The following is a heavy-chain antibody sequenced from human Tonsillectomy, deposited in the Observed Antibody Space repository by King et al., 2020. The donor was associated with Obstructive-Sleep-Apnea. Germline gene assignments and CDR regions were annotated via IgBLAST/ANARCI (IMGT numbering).Heavy chain of an antibody. CDR3: ARDQDKNYGSTVSGSGMDV. Sequence: VQLVESGGGVVQPGRSLRLSCAASGFTFSSYAMHWVRQAPGKGLEWVAVISYDGSNKYYAESVKGRFTISRDNSKNTLYLQMNSLKAGDTAVYYCARDQDKNYGSTVSGSGMDVWGQGTTVTVSS. CDR2: ISYDGSNK. CDR1: GFTFSSYA. V-gene: IGHV3-30*04. D-gene: IGHD3-10*01. J-gene: IGHJ6*02.